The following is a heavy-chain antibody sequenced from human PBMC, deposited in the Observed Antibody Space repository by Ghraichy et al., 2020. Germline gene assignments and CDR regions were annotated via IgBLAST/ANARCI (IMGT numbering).Heavy chain of an antibody. D-gene: IGHD5-24*01. CDR2: INHSGST. V-gene: IGHV4-34*01. J-gene: IGHJ4*02. CDR1: GGSFSGYY. Sequence: LSLTCAVYGGSFSGYYWSWIRQPPGKGLEWIGEINHSGSTNYNPSLKSRVTISVDTSKNQFSLKLSSVTAADTAVYYCARARFVDPFDYWGQGTLVTVSS. CDR3: ARARFVDPFDY.